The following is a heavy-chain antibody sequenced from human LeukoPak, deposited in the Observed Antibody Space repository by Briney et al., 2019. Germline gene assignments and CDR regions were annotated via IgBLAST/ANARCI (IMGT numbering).Heavy chain of an antibody. Sequence: GGSLRLSCAASGFTVNNKYMTWVRQAPGKGLEWVSLIYNDGRTYYADSVKGRCTISRDNLKNVLYLQMNSLKVEDTALYYCARGLFLSGYLDAFDIWGQGTVVTVSP. J-gene: IGHJ3*02. CDR2: IYNDGRT. CDR1: GFTVNNKY. V-gene: IGHV3-53*01. CDR3: ARGLFLSGYLDAFDI. D-gene: IGHD3-22*01.